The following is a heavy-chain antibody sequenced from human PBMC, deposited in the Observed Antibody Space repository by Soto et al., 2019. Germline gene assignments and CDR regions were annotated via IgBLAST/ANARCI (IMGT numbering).Heavy chain of an antibody. J-gene: IGHJ3*02. CDR1: GGSISSGDYY. CDR2: IYYSGST. CDR3: ARVNFGSPTVRHAFEI. V-gene: IGHV4-31*03. D-gene: IGHD4-17*01. Sequence: QVQLQESGPGLVKPSQTLSLTCTVSGGSISSGDYYWSWIRQHPGKGLEWIGYIYYSGSTYYNPSLKSRVSITLGTSKNQFSLKLSSVTAADTAVYYCARVNFGSPTVRHAFEIWGQGTMVTVSS.